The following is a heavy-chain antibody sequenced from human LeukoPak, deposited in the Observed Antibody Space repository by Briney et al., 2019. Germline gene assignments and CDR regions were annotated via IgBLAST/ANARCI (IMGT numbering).Heavy chain of an antibody. CDR2: INPNSGGT. V-gene: IGHV1-2*02. Sequence: ASVKVSRKSSGYTFTGYYMHWVRPVPGQGLAWMGWINPNSGGTNYAQKFQGRVTMTRDTSISTAYMELSRLRSDDTAVYYCARDILGDYYYYMDVWGKGTTVTVSS. D-gene: IGHD3-16*01. J-gene: IGHJ6*03. CDR3: ARDILGDYYYYMDV. CDR1: GYTFTGYY.